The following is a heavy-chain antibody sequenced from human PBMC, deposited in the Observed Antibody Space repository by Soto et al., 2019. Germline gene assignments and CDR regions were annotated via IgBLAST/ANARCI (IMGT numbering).Heavy chain of an antibody. Sequence: QVQLQESGPGLVKPSQTLSLTCTVSGGSINSGGYYWSWIRQHPGKGLEWIGNIYDSGSTDYNVSLKSRVTISADTSKNQFSLKLSSVTAADTAVYYCARRIVGAIGRLDPWGQGTRVTVSS. CDR3: ARRIVGAIGRLDP. CDR2: IYDSGST. D-gene: IGHD1-26*01. CDR1: GGSINSGGYY. V-gene: IGHV4-31*03. J-gene: IGHJ5*02.